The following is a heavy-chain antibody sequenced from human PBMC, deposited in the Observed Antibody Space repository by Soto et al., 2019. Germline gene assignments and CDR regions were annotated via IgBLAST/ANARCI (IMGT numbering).Heavy chain of an antibody. Sequence: SETLSLTCTVSGGSISSSSYYWCWIRQPPGKGLEWIGSIYYSGSTYYNPALKSRVTISVDTSKNQFSLKLSSVTAADTAVYYCARLRFDGPRDFDWTRLDVYYFDYWGQGTLVTVSS. CDR2: IYYSGST. V-gene: IGHV4-39*01. CDR1: GGSISSSSYY. J-gene: IGHJ4*02. CDR3: ARLRFDGPRDFDWTRLDVYYFDY. D-gene: IGHD3-9*01.